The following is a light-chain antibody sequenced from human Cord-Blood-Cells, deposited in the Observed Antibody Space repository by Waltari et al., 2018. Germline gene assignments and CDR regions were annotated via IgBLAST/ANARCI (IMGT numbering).Light chain of an antibody. CDR1: QSISSW. V-gene: IGKV1-5*01. Sequence: DIQMTQSPYTLSASVGDRVTIPCRASQSISSWLAWYQQKPGKAPKLLLYDASSLESGVPSRFSGSGSGTEFTLTISSLQPDDFATYYCQQYNSYWTFGQGTKVEIK. CDR3: QQYNSYWT. J-gene: IGKJ1*01. CDR2: DAS.